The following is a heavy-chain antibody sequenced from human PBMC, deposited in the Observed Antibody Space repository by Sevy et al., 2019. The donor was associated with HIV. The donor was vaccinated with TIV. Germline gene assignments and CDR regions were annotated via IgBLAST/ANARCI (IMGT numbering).Heavy chain of an antibody. Sequence: GGSLRLSCVTSGFCFSDYHMSWISLAPGKGLEWISHITSSHGAKVYADSVRGRFDISRDNARKSVYLQMNRLQVEDTATYFCVGRRYRVGHSWSYFFDFWGQGTPVTVSS. CDR2: ITSSHGAK. D-gene: IGHD5-18*01. V-gene: IGHV3-11*01. J-gene: IGHJ4*02. CDR3: VGRRYRVGHSWSYFFDF. CDR1: GFCFSDYH.